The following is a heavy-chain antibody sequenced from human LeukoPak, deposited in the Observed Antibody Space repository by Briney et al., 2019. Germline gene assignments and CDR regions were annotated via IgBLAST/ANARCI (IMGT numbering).Heavy chain of an antibody. V-gene: IGHV3-48*02. CDR3: AREYSSSSGRAFDI. CDR2: ISSSSSTI. J-gene: IGHJ3*02. D-gene: IGHD6-6*01. CDR1: GFTLSTYT. Sequence: PGGSLRLSCAASGFTLSTYTMNWVRQAPRKGLQWFSYISSSSSTIYYADSVKGRFTISRDNAKNSLYLQMNSLRDEDTAVYYCAREYSSSSGRAFDIWGQGTMVTVSS.